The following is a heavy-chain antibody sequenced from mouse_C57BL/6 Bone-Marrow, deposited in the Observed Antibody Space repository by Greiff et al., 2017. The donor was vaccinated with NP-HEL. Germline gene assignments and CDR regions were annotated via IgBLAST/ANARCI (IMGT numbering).Heavy chain of an antibody. CDR1: GFTFSDYY. D-gene: IGHD2-1*01. CDR2: INYDGSST. Sequence: EVKVVESEGGLVQPGSSMKLSCTASGFTFSDYYMAWVRQVPEKGLEWVANINYDGSSTYYLDSLKSRFIISRDNAKNILYLQMSSLKSEDTATYYCARGQGGNFYAMDYWGQGTSVTVSS. CDR3: ARGQGGNFYAMDY. V-gene: IGHV5-16*01. J-gene: IGHJ4*01.